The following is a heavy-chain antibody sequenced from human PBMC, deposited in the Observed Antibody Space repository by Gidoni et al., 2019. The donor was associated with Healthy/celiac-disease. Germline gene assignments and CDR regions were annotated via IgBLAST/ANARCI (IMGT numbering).Heavy chain of an antibody. CDR1: GGSISRRSNS. CDR2: IYTSGST. J-gene: IGHJ6*02. CDR3: ARERVQGYYYGSGRGMDV. Sequence: QVQLQESGPGLVKPSQTLSPPCTVSGGSISRRSNSWSWIRQPAGKGLEWIGRIYTSGSTNYSPSLKSRDTISVDTSKNQFSLKLSSVTAADTAVYYCARERVQGYYYGSGRGMDVWGQGTTVTVSS. D-gene: IGHD3-10*01. V-gene: IGHV4-61*02.